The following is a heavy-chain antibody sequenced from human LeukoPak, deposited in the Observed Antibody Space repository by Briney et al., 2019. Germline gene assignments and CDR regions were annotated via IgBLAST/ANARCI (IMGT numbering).Heavy chain of an antibody. CDR1: GYTFTSYG. CDR2: ISAYNGNT. V-gene: IGHV1-18*01. D-gene: IGHD6-13*01. CDR3: ARVPPPGGKQQLVIYYFDY. J-gene: IGHJ4*02. Sequence: GASVKVSCKASGYTFTSYGISWVRQAPGQGLEWMGWISAYNGNTNYAQKLQGRVTMTTDSSTSTAYMELRSLRSDDTAVYYCARVPPPGGKQQLVIYYFDYWGQGTLVTVSS.